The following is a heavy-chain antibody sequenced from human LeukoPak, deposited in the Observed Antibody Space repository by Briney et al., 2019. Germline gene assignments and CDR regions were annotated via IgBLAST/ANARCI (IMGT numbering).Heavy chain of an antibody. CDR3: ARSTDGSGSYYYCGMDV. J-gene: IGHJ6*02. CDR1: GFTFSDYH. Sequence: GGSLRLSCTASGFTFSDYHMSWIRQAPGRGLEWVSYISSSGNPIHYADSVRGRFTISRDNAKNSLYLHMNSLRAEDAAVYYCARSTDGSGSYYYCGMDVWGQGTTVTVSS. V-gene: IGHV3-11*01. CDR2: ISSSGNPI. D-gene: IGHD3-10*01.